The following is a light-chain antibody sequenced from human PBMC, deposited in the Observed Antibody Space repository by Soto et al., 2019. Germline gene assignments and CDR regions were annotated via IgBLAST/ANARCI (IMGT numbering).Light chain of an antibody. J-gene: IGLJ2*01. V-gene: IGLV1-51*02. CDR3: GTWDTSLTVVL. Sequence: QSVLTQPPSVSAASGQKVTISCSGSSSNIGKNYVSWYQQFPGTAPKLLIYETNKRPSGIPDRFSGSKSGTSATLGISGLQTGDEADYYCGTWDTSLTVVLFGGGTKLTVL. CDR1: SSNIGKNY. CDR2: ETN.